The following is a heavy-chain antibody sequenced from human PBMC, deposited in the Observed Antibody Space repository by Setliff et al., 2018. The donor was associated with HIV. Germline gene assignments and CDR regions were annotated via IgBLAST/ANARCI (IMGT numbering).Heavy chain of an antibody. D-gene: IGHD3-22*01. Sequence: GESLKISCKGSGYSFTSNWIGWVRQMPGKGLEWMGIIHPVDSDTRYSPSFQGHVTISADKSISTAYLQWSSLKASDTAMYYCARHVGYYYEGVFQHWGQGTLVTVSS. CDR1: GYSFTSNW. J-gene: IGHJ1*01. V-gene: IGHV5-51*01. CDR2: IHPVDSDT. CDR3: ARHVGYYYEGVFQH.